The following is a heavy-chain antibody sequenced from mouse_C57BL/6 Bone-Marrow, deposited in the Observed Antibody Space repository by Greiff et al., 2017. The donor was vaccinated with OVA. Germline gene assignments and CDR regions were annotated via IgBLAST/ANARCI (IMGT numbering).Heavy chain of an antibody. Sequence: EVLLVESGAELVRPGASVKLSCTASGFNIKDDDMHWVKERPEQGLEWIGWIDPENGDIEYASKFQGKATITADTASKTFYLHLSSLTSEDTAVYYCTTYQYWGQGTTLTVSS. CDR2: IDPENGDI. CDR1: GFNIKDDD. J-gene: IGHJ2*01. CDR3: TTYQY. V-gene: IGHV14-4*01.